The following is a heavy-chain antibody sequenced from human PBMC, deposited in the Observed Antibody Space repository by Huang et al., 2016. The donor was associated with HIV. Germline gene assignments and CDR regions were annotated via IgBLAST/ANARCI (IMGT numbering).Heavy chain of an antibody. CDR3: ARYRLTGTFLDS. D-gene: IGHD3-9*01. J-gene: IGHJ4*02. V-gene: IGHV7-4-1*02. Sequence: QVQLVQSGSELRKPGASVKVSCKASGYTFTTYSLIWVRQAPGQGLEVMGWINTKTGKPTYSQGFTGRLVFSLDTTVSTAYLQISSLKTDDTAKYFCARYRLTGTFLDSWGQGTQVTVSS. CDR2: INTKTGKP. CDR1: GYTFTTYS.